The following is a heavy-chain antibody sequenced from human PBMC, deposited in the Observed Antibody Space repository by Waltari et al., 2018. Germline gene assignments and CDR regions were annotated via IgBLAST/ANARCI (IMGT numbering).Heavy chain of an antibody. CDR1: GHTFVNSD. CDR3: ARSQGSISAPPYYYYIDV. CDR2: MNPNSGNT. D-gene: IGHD3-3*01. Sequence: QVHLPQSGAELKKPEAAVTVSCEASGHTFVNSDINVVRQAPGQGLEWMGWMNPNSGNTGYAQKFQGRVTMTRNSARSTAYMELSGLRSEDTAVYYCARSQGSISAPPYYYYIDVWGEGTTVTVSS. V-gene: IGHV1-8*01. J-gene: IGHJ6*03.